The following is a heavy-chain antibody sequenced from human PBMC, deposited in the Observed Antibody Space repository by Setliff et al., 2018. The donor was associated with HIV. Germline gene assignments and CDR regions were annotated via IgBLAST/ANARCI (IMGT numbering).Heavy chain of an antibody. J-gene: IGHJ3*02. D-gene: IGHD2-21*01. V-gene: IGHV1-69-2*01. CDR3: ARDGERYNFDI. Sequence: GASVKVSCKASGGTFSSYAISWVRQAPGKGLEWMGLIDPEDGETIYAEKFQGRVTMTADTSIQTAYMELSSVRPEDTAVYYCARDGERYNFDIWGQGTMVTVSS. CDR2: IDPEDGET. CDR1: GGTFSSYA.